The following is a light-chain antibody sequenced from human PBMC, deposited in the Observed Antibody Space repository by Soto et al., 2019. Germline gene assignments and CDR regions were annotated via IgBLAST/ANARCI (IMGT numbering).Light chain of an antibody. CDR2: ADT. V-gene: IGLV1-40*01. Sequence: QSVLTQPPSVSGAPGQRVTVSCTGSSSNIGAGYDVHWYQQLPGTAPKLLIYADTNRPSGVPGRFSGSKSGTSASLAITGLQAEDEADYYCQSYDSSLSGHVVFGGETKLTVL. CDR1: SSNIGAGYD. CDR3: QSYDSSLSGHVV. J-gene: IGLJ2*01.